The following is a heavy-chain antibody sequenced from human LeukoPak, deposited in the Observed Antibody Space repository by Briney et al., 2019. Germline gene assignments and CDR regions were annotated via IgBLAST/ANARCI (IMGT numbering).Heavy chain of an antibody. D-gene: IGHD3-10*01. Sequence: SETLSLTCTVSGGSLSSCYWTWIRQPAGKGLEWIGRIYSSGNTNYNPSLKSRVSMSVDTSKNQFSLKLSSVTAADTAVYYCTRDMGSYYGHWGQGTLVTVSS. J-gene: IGHJ4*02. CDR3: TRDMGSYYGH. CDR2: IYSSGNT. CDR1: GGSLSSCY. V-gene: IGHV4-4*07.